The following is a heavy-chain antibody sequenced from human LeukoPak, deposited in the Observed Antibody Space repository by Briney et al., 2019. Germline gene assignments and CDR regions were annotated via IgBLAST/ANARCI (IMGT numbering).Heavy chain of an antibody. V-gene: IGHV1-2*02. CDR1: GYTFTDYY. D-gene: IGHD1-26*01. CDR2: INPNSGGT. CDR3: AREGPIVGATHLVDY. J-gene: IGHJ4*02. Sequence: ASVTVSYMPCGYTFTDYYMHWVRQAPGQGRAGMGWINPNSGGTNYAQKFQGRVTMTRDTSISPAYMELSRLRSDDTAVYYCAREGPIVGATHLVDYWGQGTLVTVSS.